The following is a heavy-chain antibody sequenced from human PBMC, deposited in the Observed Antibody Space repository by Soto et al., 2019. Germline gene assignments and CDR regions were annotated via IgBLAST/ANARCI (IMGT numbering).Heavy chain of an antibody. D-gene: IGHD2-21*01. V-gene: IGHV3-33*01. Sequence: GGSLRLSCAASGFTFSNYGMHWVRQAPGKGLEWVAVIWYDGNNKYYADSVKGRFTISRDNSNNTLYVQMTSLRAEDTAVYYCARGLHSLFDYWGQGTLVTVSS. CDR3: ARGLHSLFDY. J-gene: IGHJ4*02. CDR1: GFTFSNYG. CDR2: IWYDGNNK.